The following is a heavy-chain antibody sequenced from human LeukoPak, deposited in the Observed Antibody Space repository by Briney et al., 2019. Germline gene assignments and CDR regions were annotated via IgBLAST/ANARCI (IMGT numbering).Heavy chain of an antibody. CDR2: INSDGSST. CDR1: GFTFSSYW. J-gene: IGHJ6*03. Sequence: GGSLRLSCAASGFTFSSYWMHWVRQAPAKGLVWVSRINSDGSSTSYADSVKGRFTISRDNAKNTLYLQMNSLRAEDTAVYYCAREQWLADYYYYYMDVWGKGTTVTVSS. V-gene: IGHV3-74*01. D-gene: IGHD6-19*01. CDR3: AREQWLADYYYYYMDV.